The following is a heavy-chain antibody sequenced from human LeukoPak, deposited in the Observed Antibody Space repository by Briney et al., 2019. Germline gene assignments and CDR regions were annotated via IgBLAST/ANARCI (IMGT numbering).Heavy chain of an antibody. D-gene: IGHD1/OR15-1a*01. J-gene: IGHJ6*02. V-gene: IGHV4-4*02. CDR3: ARQKWEQQGRDYYFNGLDV. CDR1: GFTFSNYW. CDR2: IYLYGTT. Sequence: PGGSLRLSCAASGFTFSNYWMSWVRQSPVKGLEWIGEIYLYGTTNYNPSFTSRVTMSVDRSRNQFSLKLTSVTAADTAVYYCARQKWEQQGRDYYFNGLDVWGPGTTVIVSS.